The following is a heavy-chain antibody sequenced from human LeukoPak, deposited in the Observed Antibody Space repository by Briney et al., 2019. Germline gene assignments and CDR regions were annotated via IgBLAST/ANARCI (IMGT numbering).Heavy chain of an antibody. J-gene: IGHJ4*02. CDR1: GGSISSYY. Sequence: PSETLSLTCTVSGGSISSYYWSWIRQSPGKGLECIGYIYDSGSTNYNPSLKSRVSISVDTSKNQYTLKLSSVTAADTAVYYCARHGGSYSFDYWGQGALVTVSS. CDR3: ARHGGSYSFDY. CDR2: IYDSGST. V-gene: IGHV4-59*08. D-gene: IGHD1-26*01.